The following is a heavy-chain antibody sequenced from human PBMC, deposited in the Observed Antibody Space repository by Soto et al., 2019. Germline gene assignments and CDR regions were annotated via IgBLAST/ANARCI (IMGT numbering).Heavy chain of an antibody. Sequence: GGPVKVSCKASGYTFTSYGISWVRQAPGQGLEWMGWISAYNGNTNYAQKLQGRVTMTTDTSTSTAYMELRSLRSDDTAVYYCARDSGGLDTAYNYDYWGQGTLVTVSS. V-gene: IGHV1-18*01. CDR2: ISAYNGNT. CDR3: ARDSGGLDTAYNYDY. D-gene: IGHD5-18*01. J-gene: IGHJ4*02. CDR1: GYTFTSYG.